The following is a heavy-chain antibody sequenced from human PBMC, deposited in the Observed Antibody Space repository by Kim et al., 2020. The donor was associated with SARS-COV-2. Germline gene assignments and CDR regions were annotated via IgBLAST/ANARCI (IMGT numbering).Heavy chain of an antibody. CDR3: ARDRSVGAGLDAFDI. J-gene: IGHJ3*02. Sequence: DAMKGRFTISSDNAKNSLYLQMNSLRAEDTALYHCARDRSVGAGLDAFDIWGQGTMVTVSS. V-gene: IGHV3-20*01. D-gene: IGHD1-26*01.